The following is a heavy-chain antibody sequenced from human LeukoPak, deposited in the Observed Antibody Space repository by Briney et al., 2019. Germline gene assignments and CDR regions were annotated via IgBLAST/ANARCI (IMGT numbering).Heavy chain of an antibody. CDR3: ARESWGIVAAGDYYFDY. V-gene: IGHV3-7*03. D-gene: IGHD6-13*01. Sequence: PGGSLRLSCAASGFTFSSYWMSWVRQAPGKGLEWVANIKQDGSEKYYVDSVKGRFTISRDNAKNSLYLQMNSLRAEDTAVYYCARESWGIVAAGDYYFDYWGQGTLVTVSS. J-gene: IGHJ4*02. CDR1: GFTFSSYW. CDR2: IKQDGSEK.